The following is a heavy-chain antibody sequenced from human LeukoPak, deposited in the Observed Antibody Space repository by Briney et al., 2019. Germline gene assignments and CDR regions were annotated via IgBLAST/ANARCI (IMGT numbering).Heavy chain of an antibody. Sequence: SETLSLTCAVYGGSFSGYYWSWIRQPPGKGLEWIGEINHSGSTNYNPSLKSRVTISVDTSKNQFSLKLSSVTAADTAVYYCARSYGRYNWFDPWGQGTLVTVSS. CDR1: GGSFSGYY. J-gene: IGHJ5*02. CDR2: INHSGST. V-gene: IGHV4-34*01. D-gene: IGHD1-26*01. CDR3: ARSYGRYNWFDP.